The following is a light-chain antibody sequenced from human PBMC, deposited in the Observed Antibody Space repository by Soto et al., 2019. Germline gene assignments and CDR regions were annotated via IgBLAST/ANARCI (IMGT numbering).Light chain of an antibody. V-gene: IGLV1-44*01. CDR3: ATWDDSLNGLVV. CDR2: NND. J-gene: IGLJ2*01. CDR1: SSNIGSNT. Sequence: QSVLTQPPSASGTPGQRVTISCSGSSSNIGSNTVNWYQQLPGTAPKLLIYNNDQRPSGVPDRFSCSKSGTSASLAISGLQPEDEADYYCATWDDSLNGLVVFGGGTKLTVL.